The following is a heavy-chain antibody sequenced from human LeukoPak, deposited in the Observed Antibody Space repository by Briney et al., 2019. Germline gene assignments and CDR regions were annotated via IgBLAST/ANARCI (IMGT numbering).Heavy chain of an antibody. D-gene: IGHD3-22*01. J-gene: IGHJ4*02. CDR1: GGTFSSNA. Sequence: SVKVSCKASGGTFSSNAISWVRQAAGQGLEWMGRIIPILGIANYAQKFQGRVTITADKSTSTAYMELSSLRSEDTAVYYCARVEDSSGPPYGYWGQGTLVTVSS. V-gene: IGHV1-69*04. CDR2: IIPILGIA. CDR3: ARVEDSSGPPYGY.